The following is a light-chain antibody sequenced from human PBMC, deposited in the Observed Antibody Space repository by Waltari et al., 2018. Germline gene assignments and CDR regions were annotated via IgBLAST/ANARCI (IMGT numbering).Light chain of an antibody. Sequence: EVVLTQSPGTLSLSPGERATLACRASQSVGKSLAWYQQKPGQAPRLLLSRASTRATGIPDRFSGSGSGTDFSLTSSRLEPEDFAVYYCQKYNSLPATFGQGTKVEV. V-gene: IGKV3-20*01. CDR1: QSVGKS. CDR3: QKYNSLPAT. CDR2: RAS. J-gene: IGKJ1*01.